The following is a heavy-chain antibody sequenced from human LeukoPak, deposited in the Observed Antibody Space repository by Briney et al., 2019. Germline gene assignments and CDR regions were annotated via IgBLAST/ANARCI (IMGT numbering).Heavy chain of an antibody. D-gene: IGHD5-24*01. V-gene: IGHV4-39*07. J-gene: IGHJ4*02. CDR1: GGSISSSSYY. CDR3: ARSPDGYNLHFFDY. CDR2: IYYSGST. Sequence: SETLSLTCTVSGGSISSSSYYWGGFGQPPGRGLEGIGSIYYSGSTYYNPSLKSRVTISVDTSKNQFSLKLSSVTAADTAVYYCARSPDGYNLHFFDYWGQGTLVTVSS.